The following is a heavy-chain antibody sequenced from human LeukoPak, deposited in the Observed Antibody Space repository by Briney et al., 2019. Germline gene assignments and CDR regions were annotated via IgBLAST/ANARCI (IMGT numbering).Heavy chain of an antibody. CDR2: IYYSGST. V-gene: IGHV4-39*01. CDR1: GGSISSSSYY. Sequence: PSETLSLTCTVSGGSISSSSYYWGWIRQPPGKGLEWIGSIYYSGSTYYNPSLKSRVTISVDTSKNQFSLKLSSVTAADTAVYYCARQGGLEYSSSDFRKPAYWGQGTLVTVSS. D-gene: IGHD6-13*01. J-gene: IGHJ4*02. CDR3: ARQGGLEYSSSDFRKPAY.